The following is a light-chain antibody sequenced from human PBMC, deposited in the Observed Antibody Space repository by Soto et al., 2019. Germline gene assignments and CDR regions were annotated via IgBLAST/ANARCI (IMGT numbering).Light chain of an antibody. CDR2: GAS. CDR3: QQYGSSPPDT. J-gene: IGKJ2*01. CDR1: HSVSSTY. V-gene: IGKV3-20*01. Sequence: EIVLTQSPGTLSLSPGERATLSCRASHSVSSTYLAWYQQKPGQAPRLLIYGASSRATGIPDRFSGSGSGTDFTLTISRLEPEDFAVYYCQQYGSSPPDTFGQGTKVEIK.